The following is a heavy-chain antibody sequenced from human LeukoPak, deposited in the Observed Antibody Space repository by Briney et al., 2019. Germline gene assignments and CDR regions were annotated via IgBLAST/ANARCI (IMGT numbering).Heavy chain of an antibody. V-gene: IGHV3-23*01. D-gene: IGHD6-13*01. J-gene: IGHJ6*02. CDR3: SRGTLVSSSYGMAV. CDR1: GVTFTTFV. CDR2: ISGNGGTI. Sequence: GGSVRLSCAASGVTFTTFVMSWVRQAPGKGLEWVSGISGNGGTINYADSVQGRFTISRDNSRNTLYLQMKSLRAEDPAVYYCSRGTLVSSSYGMAVSGPGTTVTLSS.